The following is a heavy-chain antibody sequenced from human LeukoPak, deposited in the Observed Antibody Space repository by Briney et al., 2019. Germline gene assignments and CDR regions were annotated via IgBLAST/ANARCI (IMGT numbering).Heavy chain of an antibody. Sequence: HPGGSLRLSCAASGFTLSSYGMHWVRQAPGKGLEWVAFIRYDGSNKYYADSVKGRFTISRDNAKNSLYLQMNSLRAEDTAVYYCAVLGGATTYWGQGTLVTVSS. J-gene: IGHJ4*02. CDR3: AVLGGATTY. CDR2: IRYDGSNK. D-gene: IGHD1-26*01. CDR1: GFTLSSYG. V-gene: IGHV3-30*02.